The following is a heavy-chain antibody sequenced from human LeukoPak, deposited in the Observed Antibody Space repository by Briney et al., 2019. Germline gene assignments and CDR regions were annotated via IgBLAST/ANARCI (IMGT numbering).Heavy chain of an antibody. D-gene: IGHD1-26*01. V-gene: IGHV3-33*03. J-gene: IGHJ5*02. CDR1: GFTFSSYG. CDR3: ANFQTVGVKSFEH. CDR2: IWYDGSNK. Sequence: PGGSLRLSCAASGFTFSSYGMHWVRQAPGKGLEWVAVIWYDGSNKYYADSVKGRFTISRDNAKNSLYLQMESLRVEDTAVYYRANFQTVGVKSFEHWGQGTLVTVSS.